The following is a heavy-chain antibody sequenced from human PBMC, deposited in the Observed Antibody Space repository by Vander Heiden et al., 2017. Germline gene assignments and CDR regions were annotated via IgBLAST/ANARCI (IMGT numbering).Heavy chain of an antibody. CDR2: ISSGSSTI. Sequence: EVQLAESGGGLVQPGGSLRLSCAASGFTFSSYTMIWVRQAPGKGLEWVSYISSGSSTIYYADSVKGRFTISRDNAKNSLYLQMNSLRAEDTAVYYCAREVYCTRTSCYTIPYYF. D-gene: IGHD2-2*02. V-gene: IGHV3-48*01. CDR3: AREVYCTRTSCYTIPYYF. J-gene: IGHJ4*01. CDR1: GFTFSSYT.